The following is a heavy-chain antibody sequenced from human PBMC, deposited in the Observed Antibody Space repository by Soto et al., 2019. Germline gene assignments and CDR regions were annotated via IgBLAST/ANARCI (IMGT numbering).Heavy chain of an antibody. CDR2: ISGSGDKT. CDR1: EFWFYNYA. J-gene: IGHJ6*02. Sequence: EVQLLESGGGLVQPGGSLRLSCAASEFWFYNYAMSWVRQAPRKGLEWVSSISGSGDKTDYADSVKGWFTISRDNSRNTLYLKMNSLRSDDTAISYCAKRQSDWARIYYGMDLWRQGTTVTV. D-gene: IGHD3-9*01. CDR3: AKRQSDWARIYYGMDL. V-gene: IGHV3-23*01.